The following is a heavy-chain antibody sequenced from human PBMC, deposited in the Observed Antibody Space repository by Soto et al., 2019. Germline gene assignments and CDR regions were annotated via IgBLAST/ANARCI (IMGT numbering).Heavy chain of an antibody. V-gene: IGHV1-69*01. CDR1: GGTFSSYV. J-gene: IGHJ5*02. Sequence: VQLVESGAEVKKPGSSVKVSCKFSGGTFSSYVIIWVRQAPGQGLEWMGGIIPVSGTANYAQKFHGRVTISADAATNTAYMELSSVRFDDTAVYYCATVDRSVALVGWFDPWGQGTLVTVSS. D-gene: IGHD2-8*02. CDR2: IIPVSGTA. CDR3: ATVDRSVALVGWFDP.